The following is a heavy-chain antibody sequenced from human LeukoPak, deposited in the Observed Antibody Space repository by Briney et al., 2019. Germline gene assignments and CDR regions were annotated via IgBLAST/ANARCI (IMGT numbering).Heavy chain of an antibody. Sequence: GGSLRLSCAASGFTFSDYPMNWVRQAPGKGLEWISNIRGSGSGSGSGVYYADSVRGRFTISRDDAKNSLFLQINSLRADDTAFYYCARDDKWGFDYWGQGALVTVSS. CDR1: GFTFSDYP. D-gene: IGHD7-27*01. CDR2: IRGSGSGSGSGV. CDR3: ARDDKWGFDY. V-gene: IGHV3-48*04. J-gene: IGHJ4*02.